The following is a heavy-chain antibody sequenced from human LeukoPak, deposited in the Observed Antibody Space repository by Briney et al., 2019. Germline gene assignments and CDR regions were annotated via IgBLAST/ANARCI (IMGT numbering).Heavy chain of an antibody. Sequence: PGGSLRLSCSGSGFDITAYTVTWVRQVPGKSLEWVSSISRSGSYIHYAPSVKGRFTISRDNAKRSVYLQMKSLRADDTALYYCARDPDSRGTEPPFFDHWGQGTLVTVSS. CDR1: GFDITAYT. V-gene: IGHV3-21*01. D-gene: IGHD3-22*01. CDR2: ISRSGSYI. CDR3: ARDPDSRGTEPPFFDH. J-gene: IGHJ4*02.